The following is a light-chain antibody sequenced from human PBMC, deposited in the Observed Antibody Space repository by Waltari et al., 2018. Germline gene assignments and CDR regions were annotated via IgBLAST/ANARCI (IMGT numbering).Light chain of an antibody. CDR3: QQRSNWPPMYT. CDR1: QSVSSY. V-gene: IGKV3-11*01. CDR2: GAS. Sequence: EIVLTQSPATLSLSPGERATLSCRASQSVSSYLAWYQQKPGQAPRLLIYGASSRATGIPARFSGSGSGTDFTLTISSLEPEDFAVYYCQQRSNWPPMYTFGQGTKLEIK. J-gene: IGKJ2*01.